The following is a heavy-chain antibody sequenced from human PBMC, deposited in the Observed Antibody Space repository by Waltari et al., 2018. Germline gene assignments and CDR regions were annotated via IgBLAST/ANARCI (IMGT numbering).Heavy chain of an antibody. J-gene: IGHJ3*02. V-gene: IGHV4-4*02. CDR1: GGSISRSNW. Sequence: QVQLQESGPGLVKPSGTLSLTCAVSGGSISRSNWCDWVRQPPGKGLEWIGEIYHSGSTNYNPSLKSRVTISVDKSKNQFSLKLSSVTAADTAVYYCARDLSGSCCENAFDIWGQGTMVTVSS. CDR2: IYHSGST. CDR3: ARDLSGSCCENAFDI. D-gene: IGHD2-15*01.